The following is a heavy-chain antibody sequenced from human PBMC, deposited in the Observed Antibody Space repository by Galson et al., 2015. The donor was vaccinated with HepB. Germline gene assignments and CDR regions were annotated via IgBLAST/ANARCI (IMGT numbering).Heavy chain of an antibody. Sequence: SLRLSCAASGFTFSSYAMSWVRQAPGKGLEWVSAISGSGGSTYYADSVKGRFTISRDNSKNTLYLQMNSLRAEDTAVYYCAKWIRNPGFGENDAFDIWGQGTMVTVSS. V-gene: IGHV3-23*01. J-gene: IGHJ3*02. CDR1: GFTFSSYA. D-gene: IGHD3-10*01. CDR2: ISGSGGST. CDR3: AKWIRNPGFGENDAFDI.